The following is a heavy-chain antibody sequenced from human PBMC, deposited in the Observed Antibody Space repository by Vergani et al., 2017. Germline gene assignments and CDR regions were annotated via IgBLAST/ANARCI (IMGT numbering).Heavy chain of an antibody. CDR2: IHPADSDT. J-gene: IGHJ4*02. Sequence: EVQLVQSGAEVKKPGESLKISCQISGYSFTNYWIGWVRQMPGKGLGWMGIIHPADSDTRYSPSFQGQVTISVDKSISNAYLQRSSLRASDSAMYYCARLYGRDSSGSKYFEYWGQGTLVAVSP. CDR1: GYSFTNYW. V-gene: IGHV5-51*01. CDR3: ARLYGRDSSGSKYFEY. D-gene: IGHD3-22*01.